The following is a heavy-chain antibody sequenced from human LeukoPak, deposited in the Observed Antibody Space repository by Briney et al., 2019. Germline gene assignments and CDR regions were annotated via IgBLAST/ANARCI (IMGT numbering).Heavy chain of an antibody. D-gene: IGHD3-16*01. CDR2: ISYDGNNK. Sequence: RRSLRLSCAASGFTFSSYAMYWVRQAPGKGLEWVAVISYDGNNKYYADSVKGRFTISRDNSKNTLYLQMKSLRAEDTAVFYCGRDGGQSYYYYYMDVWGKGTTVTGSS. J-gene: IGHJ6*03. CDR1: GFTFSSYA. V-gene: IGHV3-30*04. CDR3: GRDGGQSYYYYYMDV.